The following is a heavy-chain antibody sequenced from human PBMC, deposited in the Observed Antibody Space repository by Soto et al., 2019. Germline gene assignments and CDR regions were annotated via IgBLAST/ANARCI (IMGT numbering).Heavy chain of an antibody. J-gene: IGHJ4*02. CDR2: ISDDGSNK. CDR3: AKEWVYDTSGWSFDY. V-gene: IGHV3-30*18. Sequence: QVQLVESGGGVVQPGRSLGLSCAASGFTFSSYGMHWVRQAPGKGLEWVAVISDDGSNKYYADSLKGRFTISRDNSKNTLYLQMNSLRAEDTAVYYCAKEWVYDTSGWSFDYWGQGTLVTVSS. CDR1: GFTFSSYG. D-gene: IGHD3-22*01.